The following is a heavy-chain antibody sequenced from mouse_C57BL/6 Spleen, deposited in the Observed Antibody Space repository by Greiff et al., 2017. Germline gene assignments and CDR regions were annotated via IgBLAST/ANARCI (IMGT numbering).Heavy chain of an antibody. CDR1: GYAFSSYW. J-gene: IGHJ2*01. CDR3: ARRGSSSYYFDY. V-gene: IGHV1-80*01. CDR2: IYPGDGDT. D-gene: IGHD1-1*01. Sequence: QVHVKQSGAELVKPGASVKISCKASGYAFSSYWMNWVKQRPGKGLEWIGQIYPGDGDTTYNGKFKGKATLAADKSSSTAYMRLSSLPSEASAVYVCARRGSSSYYFDYWGQGTTLTVSS.